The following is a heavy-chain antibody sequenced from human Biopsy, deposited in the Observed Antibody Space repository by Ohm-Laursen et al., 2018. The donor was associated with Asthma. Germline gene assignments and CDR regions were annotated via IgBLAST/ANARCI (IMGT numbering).Heavy chain of an antibody. J-gene: IGHJ4*02. Sequence: SLRLSCAASGFAVSRYHMFWVRQAPGKGLEWVSVIYSGGTSHTADSVRGRFTISRDYSKNTLYLQMHSLKAEDTAVYYCARGDSSNWSHDYFDYWGQGTLVTVSS. CDR3: ARGDSSNWSHDYFDY. CDR1: GFAVSRYH. V-gene: IGHV3-53*01. CDR2: IYSGGTS. D-gene: IGHD3-22*01.